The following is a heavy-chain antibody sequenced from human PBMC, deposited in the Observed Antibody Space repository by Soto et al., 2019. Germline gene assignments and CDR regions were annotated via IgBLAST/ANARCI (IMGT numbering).Heavy chain of an antibody. V-gene: IGHV5-51*01. Sequence: ISCKYHGYRFTTSWIAWVRQVPGKGLEWMAIIYPDDSATIYSQSFQGQVTISADKSISTAYLQWSSLKASDTAMYYCARHGVDYPTYPCSGMDVWGQGNTVTVS. CDR2: IYPDDSAT. D-gene: IGHD4-17*01. J-gene: IGHJ6*02. CDR1: GYRFTTSW. CDR3: ARHGVDYPTYPCSGMDV.